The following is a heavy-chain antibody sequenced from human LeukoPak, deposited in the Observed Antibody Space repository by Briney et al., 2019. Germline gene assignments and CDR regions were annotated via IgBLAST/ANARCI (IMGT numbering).Heavy chain of an antibody. CDR3: ARADYGDYSTFDY. J-gene: IGHJ4*02. CDR1: GYTFTRYY. CDR2: INPNSGGT. D-gene: IGHD4-17*01. Sequence: ASVKVSGKPSGYTFTRYYMHWVRQSPGQRLEWRGWINPNSGGTNYAQKFQGRVTMTRDTSISTAYMELSRLRSDDTAVYYCARADYGDYSTFDYWGQGTLVTVSS. V-gene: IGHV1-2*02.